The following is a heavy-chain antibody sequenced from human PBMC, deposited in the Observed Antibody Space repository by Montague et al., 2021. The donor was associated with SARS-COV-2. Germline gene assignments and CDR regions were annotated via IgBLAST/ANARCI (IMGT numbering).Heavy chain of an antibody. V-gene: IGHV4-39*01. CDR2: VHYSGNI. D-gene: IGHD5-18*01. Sequence: SETLSLTCSLSGGSINSDSYYWGWIRQPPGKTLEWVGSVHYSGNIYYNPSLKSRVAISVDPSKNQFSLNVSSVTAADTAVYYCVRHGYGSVFLNDCWGQGNLVTVSS. J-gene: IGHJ4*02. CDR1: GGSINSDSYY. CDR3: VRHGYGSVFLNDC.